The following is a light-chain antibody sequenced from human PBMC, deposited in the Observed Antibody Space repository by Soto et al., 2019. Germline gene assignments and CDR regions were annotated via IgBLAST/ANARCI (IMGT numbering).Light chain of an antibody. J-gene: IGLJ2*01. CDR1: SSDVGGYNY. Sequence: QSALTQPASVSGSPGQSITISCTGTSSDVGGYNYVSWYQQHPGKAPKLMIYEVINRPSGVSDRFSGSKSGSTASLTISGLQAEDEADYYCSSYTTSSTRVFGGGTKLTVL. CDR2: EVI. CDR3: SSYTTSSTRV. V-gene: IGLV2-14*01.